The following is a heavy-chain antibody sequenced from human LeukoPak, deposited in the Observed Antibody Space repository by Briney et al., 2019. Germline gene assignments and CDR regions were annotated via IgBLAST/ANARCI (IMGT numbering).Heavy chain of an antibody. V-gene: IGHV4-4*07. J-gene: IGHJ4*01. D-gene: IGHD4-17*01. CDR1: GGSIRGFY. Sequence: SETLSLTCTVSGGSIRGFYWTWIRQPAGKGLEWIGRIYTSGSTNYSPSLKSRVTMSVDTSKNQFSLNLSSVTAADTAVYYCARHATVTSFTFAYWGQGILVTVSS. CDR2: IYTSGST. CDR3: ARHATVTSFTFAY.